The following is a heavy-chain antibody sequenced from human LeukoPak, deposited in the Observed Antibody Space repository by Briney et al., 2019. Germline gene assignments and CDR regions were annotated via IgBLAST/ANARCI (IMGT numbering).Heavy chain of an antibody. CDR2: ISSSSSYI. D-gene: IGHD2-2*01. CDR3: AKDRMKWRVAAASIEY. V-gene: IGHV3-21*04. Sequence: GGSLRLSCAASGFTFSSYSMNWVRQAPGKGLEWVSSISSSSSYIYYADSVKGRFTISRDNSKSTLYLQMNSLRGDDTAVYYCAKDRMKWRVAAASIEYWGRGTLVTVST. CDR1: GFTFSSYS. J-gene: IGHJ4*02.